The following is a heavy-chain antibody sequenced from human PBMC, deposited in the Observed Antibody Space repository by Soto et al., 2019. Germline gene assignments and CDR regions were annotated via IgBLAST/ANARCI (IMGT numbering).Heavy chain of an antibody. V-gene: IGHV4-31*03. CDR2: IYYSGST. CDR3: ARDGITMVRGVIKNDAFDI. Sequence: PSEALSLTCTVSGGSISSGGYYWSWIRQHPGKGLEWIGYIYYSGSTYYNPSLKSRVTISVDTSKNQFSLKLSSVTAADTAVYYCARDGITMVRGVIKNDAFDIWGQGTMVTVSS. J-gene: IGHJ3*02. D-gene: IGHD3-10*01. CDR1: GGSISSGGYY.